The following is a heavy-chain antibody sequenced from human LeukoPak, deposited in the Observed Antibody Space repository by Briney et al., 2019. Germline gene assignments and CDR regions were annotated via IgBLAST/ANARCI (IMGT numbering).Heavy chain of an antibody. V-gene: IGHV3-7*01. J-gene: IGHJ6*02. Sequence: WGSLRLSCAASGFTFSSYWMSWVRQAPGKGLEWVANIKQDGSEKYYVDSVKGRFTISRDNAKNSLYLQMNSLRAEDTAVYYCARVALSGNYYYYYGMDVWGQGTTVTASS. CDR1: GFTFSSYW. D-gene: IGHD3-3*01. CDR3: ARVALSGNYYYYYGMDV. CDR2: IKQDGSEK.